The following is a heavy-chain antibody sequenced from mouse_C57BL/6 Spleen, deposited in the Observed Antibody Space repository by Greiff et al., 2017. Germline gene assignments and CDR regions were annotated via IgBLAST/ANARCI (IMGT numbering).Heavy chain of an antibody. CDR2: INPNNGGT. Sequence: VQLQQSGPELVKPGASVKIPCKASGYTFTDYNMDWVKQSHGKSLEWIGDINPNNGGTIYNQKFKGKATLTVDKSSSTAYMELRSLTSEDTAVYYCARGGYSAGFAYWGQGTLVTVAA. D-gene: IGHD2-3*01. CDR1: GYTFTDYN. J-gene: IGHJ3*01. V-gene: IGHV1-18*01. CDR3: ARGGYSAGFAY.